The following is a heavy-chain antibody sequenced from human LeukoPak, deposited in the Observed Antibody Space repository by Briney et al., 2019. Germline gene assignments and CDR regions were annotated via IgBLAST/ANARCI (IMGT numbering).Heavy chain of an antibody. CDR3: ARDHGGYDDAFDI. CDR2: ISGTSGRT. Sequence: GGSLRLSCAASGFTFSNYAMDWVRQAPGKGLEWVSAISGTSGRTYYADSVKGRFTISRDNSKNTLYLQMNSLRAEDTAVYYCARDHGGYDDAFDIWGQGTMVTVSS. D-gene: IGHD5-12*01. CDR1: GFTFSNYA. J-gene: IGHJ3*02. V-gene: IGHV3-23*01.